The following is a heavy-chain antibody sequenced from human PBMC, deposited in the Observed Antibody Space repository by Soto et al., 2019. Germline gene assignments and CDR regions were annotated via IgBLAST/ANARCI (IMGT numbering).Heavy chain of an antibody. D-gene: IGHD4-17*01. CDR1: GGTLSDYA. CDR3: ARESGTTVTTLGSVEPRDLYYYYYGMDV. V-gene: IGHV1-69*13. CDR2: IIPIFGSA. J-gene: IGHJ6*02. Sequence: AVKVSCKASGGTLSDYAFSWVRQAPGQGLEWMGGIIPIFGSANYAQKLQGRVTITADESTKTAYMELSSLRSEDTAVYYCARESGTTVTTLGSVEPRDLYYYYYGMDVWGQGTTVTVSS.